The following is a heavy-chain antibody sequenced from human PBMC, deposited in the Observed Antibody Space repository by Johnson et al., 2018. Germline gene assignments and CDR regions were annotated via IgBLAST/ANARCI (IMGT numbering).Heavy chain of an antibody. Sequence: VQLVQSGAEVKKAGESLRISCKGSGYSFASFWIGWVRQRPGKGLAWMGIIYPGDSATRYSPSFQGQVTSSADKSLNIAYLQWSSLKASDTAIYYCARSAVLPRFDPWGQGTLVTVSS. D-gene: IGHD6-19*01. CDR1: GYSFASFW. V-gene: IGHV5-51*01. CDR3: ARSAVLPRFDP. CDR2: IYPGDSAT. J-gene: IGHJ5*02.